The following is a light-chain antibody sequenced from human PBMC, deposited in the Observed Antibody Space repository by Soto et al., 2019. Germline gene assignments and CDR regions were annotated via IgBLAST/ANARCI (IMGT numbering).Light chain of an antibody. Sequence: IRLTQFPDSLFVSXGDRVTISCRACWSSSRLLNWYQQKPGQAPKAXXYAASSLQRGGPSRFSGSGSVADFTRTISSLQPEDFATYYGQQSYSNPITFGQGTKVDIK. CDR1: WSSSRL. CDR2: AAS. CDR3: QQSYSNPIT. V-gene: IGKV1-39*01. J-gene: IGKJ1*01.